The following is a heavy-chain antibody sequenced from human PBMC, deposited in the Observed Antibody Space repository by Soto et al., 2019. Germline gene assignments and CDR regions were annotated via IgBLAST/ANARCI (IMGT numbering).Heavy chain of an antibody. D-gene: IGHD6-6*01. V-gene: IGHV3-48*02. CDR1: RFTFSNYV. CDR2: ISSSISTK. J-gene: IGHJ1*01. Sequence: GWLRLSWAASRFTFSNYVVNWVRQAPGKGLAWVSYISSSISTKQYADSVKGRFTISRDNAKNSLFLQMNSLRDEDTAVYYCTRGGAARPDDWGQGTLVTVSS. CDR3: TRGGAARPDD.